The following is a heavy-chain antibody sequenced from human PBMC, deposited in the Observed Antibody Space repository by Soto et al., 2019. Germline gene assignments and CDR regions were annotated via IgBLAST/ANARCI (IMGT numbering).Heavy chain of an antibody. CDR3: EKGARNWGFDF. D-gene: IGHD7-27*01. J-gene: IGHJ4*02. Sequence: QVQMVQSGAEVKKPGASVKVSCKASGYTFTSDDINWVRQATGQGREWMGWMNPNNGNTGYAQKFQGRVTMTRDTYIKTAYEELRSLTSENTFVYYCEKGARNWGFDFWGQGTLVTVSS. V-gene: IGHV1-8*01. CDR1: GYTFTSDD. CDR2: MNPNNGNT.